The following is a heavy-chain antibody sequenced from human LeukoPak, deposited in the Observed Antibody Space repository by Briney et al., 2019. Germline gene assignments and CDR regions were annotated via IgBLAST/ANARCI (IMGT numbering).Heavy chain of an antibody. CDR3: ASLLTLNYYGSGSSPDY. Sequence: SETLSLTCAVYGGSFSSYYWSWIRQPPGKGLEWIGYIYYSGSTNYNPSLKSRVTISVDTSKNQFSLKLSSVTAADTAVYYCASLLTLNYYGSGSSPDYWGQGTLSPSPQ. V-gene: IGHV4-59*12. CDR1: GGSFSSYY. D-gene: IGHD3-10*01. CDR2: IYYSGST. J-gene: IGHJ4*02.